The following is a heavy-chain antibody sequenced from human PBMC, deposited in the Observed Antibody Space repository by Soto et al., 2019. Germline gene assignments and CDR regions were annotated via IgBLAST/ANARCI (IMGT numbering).Heavy chain of an antibody. V-gene: IGHV3-49*03. Sequence: TGGSLRLSCTASGVTFGDYAMSWFRQAPGKGLEWVGFIRSKAYGGTTEYAASVKGRFTISRDDSKSIAYLQMNSLKTEDTAVYYCTRVRGWGIAAAGTSYYFDYWGQGTLVTVSS. CDR1: GVTFGDYA. D-gene: IGHD6-13*01. CDR2: IRSKAYGGTT. CDR3: TRVRGWGIAAAGTSYYFDY. J-gene: IGHJ4*02.